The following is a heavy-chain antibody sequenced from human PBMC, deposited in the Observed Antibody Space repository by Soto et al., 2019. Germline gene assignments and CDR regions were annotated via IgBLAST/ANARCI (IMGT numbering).Heavy chain of an antibody. D-gene: IGHD6-19*01. CDR1: GFTFDDYA. J-gene: IGHJ4*02. Sequence: EVQLVESGGGLVQPGRSLRLSCAASGFTFDDYAMHWVRQAPGKGLEWVSGISWNSGNIGYADSVKGRFTISRDNAKNSLYLQMNSLRAEDTALYYCAKDKGGYSSGCIDYWGQGTLVTVSS. CDR2: ISWNSGNI. V-gene: IGHV3-9*01. CDR3: AKDKGGYSSGCIDY.